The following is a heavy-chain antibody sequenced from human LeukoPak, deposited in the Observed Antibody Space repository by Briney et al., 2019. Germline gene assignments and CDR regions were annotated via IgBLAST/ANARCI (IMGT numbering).Heavy chain of an antibody. D-gene: IGHD1-26*01. Sequence: GASVKVSCKASGYTFTSNSINWVRQAPGQGLEWMGWISAYNGNTNYAQKLQGRVTMTTDTSTSTAYMELRSLRSDDTAVYYCARQSGSYYGGRAYYMDVWGKGTTVTVSS. CDR2: ISAYNGNT. J-gene: IGHJ6*03. V-gene: IGHV1-18*01. CDR3: ARQSGSYYGGRAYYMDV. CDR1: GYTFTSNS.